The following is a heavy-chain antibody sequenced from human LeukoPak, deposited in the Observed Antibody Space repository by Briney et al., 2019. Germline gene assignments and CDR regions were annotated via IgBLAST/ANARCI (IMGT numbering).Heavy chain of an antibody. CDR2: IYYTGST. D-gene: IGHD3-22*01. CDR3: ARAFRGGDYYDSRGYHDY. J-gene: IGHJ4*02. CDR1: GGSISSGDYY. Sequence: SETLSLTCTVSGGSISSGDYYWSWIRQPPGKGLEWIGYIYYTGSTYYNPSLKSRVTISVDTSKNQFSLKLSSVTAADTAVYYCARAFRGGDYYDSRGYHDYWGQGTLVTVSS. V-gene: IGHV4-30-4*01.